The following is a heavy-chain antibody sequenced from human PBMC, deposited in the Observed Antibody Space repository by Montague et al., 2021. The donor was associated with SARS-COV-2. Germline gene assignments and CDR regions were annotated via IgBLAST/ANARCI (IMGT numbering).Heavy chain of an antibody. CDR1: GGSISSYY. D-gene: IGHD6-25*01. CDR2: IYYSGST. J-gene: IGHJ3*02. CDR3: ARGSGWMGYAFDI. V-gene: IGHV4-59*01. Sequence: SETLSLTCTVSGGSISSYYWSWIRQPPGKGLEWIGYIYYSGSTNYNPSLKSRVTISVDTSKNQFSLKLSSVTAAGTAVYYCARGSGWMGYAFDIWGQGTMVTVSS.